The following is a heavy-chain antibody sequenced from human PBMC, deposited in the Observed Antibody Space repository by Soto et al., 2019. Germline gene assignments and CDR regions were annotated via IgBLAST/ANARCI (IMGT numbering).Heavy chain of an antibody. V-gene: IGHV4-59*01. CDR2: IYYSGST. CDR1: GGSISSYY. Sequence: SETLSHTCTVSGGSISSYYWSWIRQPPGKGLEWIGYIYYSGSTNYNPSLKSRVTISVDTSKNQFSLKLSSVTAADTAVYYCARVYYGDYFDYWGQGTLVTVSS. J-gene: IGHJ4*02. D-gene: IGHD4-17*01. CDR3: ARVYYGDYFDY.